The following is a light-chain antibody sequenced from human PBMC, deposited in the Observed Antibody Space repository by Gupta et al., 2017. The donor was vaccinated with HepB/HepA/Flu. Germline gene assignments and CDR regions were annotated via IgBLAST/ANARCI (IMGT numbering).Light chain of an antibody. CDR3: QSFDRILSGAV. CDR1: SSNIGAYYD. J-gene: IGLJ3*02. V-gene: IGLV1-40*01. CDR2: GNT. Sequence: SVLTQPPSVSGPPGQRVTISCTGNSSNIGAYYDVHWYQQLPGKAPKLVFNGNTNRPSGVSDRFSAARSGTSASLVITGLQTEHEAVYYCQSFDRILSGAVFGGGTKVTVL.